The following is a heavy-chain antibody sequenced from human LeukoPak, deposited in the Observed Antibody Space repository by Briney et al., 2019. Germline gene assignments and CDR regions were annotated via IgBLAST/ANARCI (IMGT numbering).Heavy chain of an antibody. Sequence: ASVKVSCKASGYMFTSYGISWVRQAPGQGLEWLGCISAYNGNTKYRQKFQGRVTMTTDTSTRTAYMELRSLRSDDTAVYYCARGTSSSSDWFDPWGQGTLVTVSS. V-gene: IGHV1-18*01. D-gene: IGHD6-6*01. CDR1: GYMFTSYG. CDR2: ISAYNGNT. CDR3: ARGTSSSSDWFDP. J-gene: IGHJ5*02.